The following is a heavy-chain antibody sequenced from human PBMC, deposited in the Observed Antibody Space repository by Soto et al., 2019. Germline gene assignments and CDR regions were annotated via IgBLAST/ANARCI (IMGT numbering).Heavy chain of an antibody. V-gene: IGHV1-69*02. CDR1: GGTFSSYT. CDR3: ARSSCSSTSCYAEKYYYYYMDV. J-gene: IGHJ6*03. D-gene: IGHD2-2*01. CDR2: IIPILGIA. Sequence: QVQLVQSGAEVKKPGSSVKVSCKASGGTFSSYTISWVRQAPGQGLEWMGRIIPILGIANYAKKFQGRVTITADKSTSTAYMELSSLRSEDTAVYYCARSSCSSTSCYAEKYYYYYMDVWGKGTTVTVSS.